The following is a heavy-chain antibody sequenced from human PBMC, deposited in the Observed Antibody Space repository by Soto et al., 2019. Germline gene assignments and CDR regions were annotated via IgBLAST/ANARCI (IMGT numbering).Heavy chain of an antibody. V-gene: IGHV4-59*08. CDR3: TRGENWFDP. CDR1: GGSISTYY. Sequence: VQLRESGPGLVKPSETLSLTCTVSGGSISTYYWNWIRQPPGKGLEWIGYNYSGSTNYNPSLKSRVTISVDTSRNQFSLKLTSVTAAHTAIYYCTRGENWFDPWGQGTLVTVSS. J-gene: IGHJ5*02. CDR2: NYSGST.